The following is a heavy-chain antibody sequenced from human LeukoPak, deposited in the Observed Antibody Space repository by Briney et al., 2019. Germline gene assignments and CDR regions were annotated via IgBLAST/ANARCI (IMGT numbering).Heavy chain of an antibody. D-gene: IGHD3-22*01. V-gene: IGHV4-34*01. J-gene: IGHJ4*02. CDR1: GGSFSGYY. Sequence: SETLSLTCAVYGGSFSGYYWSWIRQPPGKGLEWIGEINHSGSTNYNPSLKSRVTISVDTSKNQFSLKLSSVTAADTAVYYCARGGPHYYDSSGYYSYWGQGTLVTVSS. CDR2: INHSGST. CDR3: ARGGPHYYDSSGYYSY.